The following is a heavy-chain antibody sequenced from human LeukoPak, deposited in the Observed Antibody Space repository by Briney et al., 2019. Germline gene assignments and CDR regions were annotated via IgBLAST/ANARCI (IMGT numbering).Heavy chain of an antibody. J-gene: IGHJ4*02. D-gene: IGHD4-23*01. CDR1: GFXFDDSA. Sequence: GGSLRLSCAASGFXFDDSAMHWVRQAPGKGLEYVSAISTNGGSTYYADSVKGRFTISRDNSKNTLYLQMSSLRAEDTAVYYCAKGDGGNSQPDYWGQGTLVTVSS. CDR2: ISTNGGST. CDR3: AKGDGGNSQPDY. V-gene: IGHV3-64D*06.